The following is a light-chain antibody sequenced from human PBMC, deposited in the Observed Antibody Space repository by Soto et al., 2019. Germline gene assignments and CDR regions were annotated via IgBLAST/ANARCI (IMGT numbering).Light chain of an antibody. CDR3: TAWDDSLSGPV. CDR1: SSNIGSNY. CDR2: RNN. Sequence: QSALTQSPSASGTPGQRVTISCSGSSSNIGSNYVYWYQQHPGTAPKLLIHRNNQRPSGVPDRFSGSKSGTSASLAISGLRSEDEADYYCTAWDDSLSGPVFGGGTKVTVL. V-gene: IGLV1-47*01. J-gene: IGLJ2*01.